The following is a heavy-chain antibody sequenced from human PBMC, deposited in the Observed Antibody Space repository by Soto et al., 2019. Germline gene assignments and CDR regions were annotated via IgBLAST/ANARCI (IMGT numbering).Heavy chain of an antibody. V-gene: IGHV3-73*02. J-gene: IGHJ4*02. D-gene: IGHD2-21*02. Sequence: EVQLVESGGGLVQPGQSVILSCTTSGFSFSGFAVHWVRQASGRGLEWVGRIKTKPRNYATAYLASVRGRFTISRDDSKNASYLQRDGRRAEDPAVYYWARLWGGGSGDDSPPFYLDYWGQGALVTVSS. CDR3: ARLWGGGSGDDSPPFYLDY. CDR1: GFSFSGFA. CDR2: IKTKPRNYAT.